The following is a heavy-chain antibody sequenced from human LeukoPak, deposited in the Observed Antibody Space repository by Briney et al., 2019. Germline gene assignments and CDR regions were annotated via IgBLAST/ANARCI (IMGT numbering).Heavy chain of an antibody. D-gene: IGHD3/OR15-3a*01. Sequence: GGSLRLSCAASGFTFDDYAMHWVRQAPGKGLEWVSAGGSGGGTYYADSAKGRFTISRDNSGNTLSLQMNSLRVDDTAVYYCASRTWTGAGYYAFDIWGQGTMVTVSS. J-gene: IGHJ3*02. CDR1: GFTFDDYA. CDR3: ASRTWTGAGYYAFDI. CDR2: GGSGGGT. V-gene: IGHV3-23*01.